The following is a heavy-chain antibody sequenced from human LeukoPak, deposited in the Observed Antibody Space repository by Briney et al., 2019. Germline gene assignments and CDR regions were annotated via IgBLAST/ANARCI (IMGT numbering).Heavy chain of an antibody. CDR2: IAYDGSIT. D-gene: IGHD4/OR15-4a*01. V-gene: IGHV3-30-3*01. CDR3: AKESGALGAPLYDY. J-gene: IGHJ4*02. Sequence: GGSLRLSCAASGFTLSSYPMHWVRQAPGKGLEWLAVIAYDGSITLYTDSVKGRFTISRDSSKNTLYLQMNSLRAEDTAVYYCAKESGALGAPLYDYWGRGILVTASS. CDR1: GFTLSSYP.